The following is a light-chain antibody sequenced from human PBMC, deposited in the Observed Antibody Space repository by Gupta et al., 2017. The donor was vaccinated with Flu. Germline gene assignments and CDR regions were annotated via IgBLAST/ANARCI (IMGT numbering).Light chain of an antibody. Sequence: QSVLTQPPSAPGTTGQRVTTSCSGGRSNIGGNSVYWYQQLPGAAPKLIIYRNTQQPSGVPDRFSGSKSGTSASLAISGLRSEDEADYYCSAWDAGLNAVVFGGGTKLTVL. CDR1: RSNIGGNS. V-gene: IGLV1-47*01. CDR3: SAWDAGLNAVV. CDR2: RNT. J-gene: IGLJ2*01.